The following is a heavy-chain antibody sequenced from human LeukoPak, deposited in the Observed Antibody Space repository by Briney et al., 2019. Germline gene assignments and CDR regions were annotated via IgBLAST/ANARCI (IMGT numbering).Heavy chain of an antibody. Sequence: SETLSLTCTVSGGSISSSSYYWGWIRQPPGKGLEWIGSIYYSGSTYYNPSLKSRVTISVDTSKNQFSLKLSSVTAADTAVYYCARMPPFGYGDYGWFDSWGQGTLVTVSS. CDR3: ARMPPFGYGDYGWFDS. D-gene: IGHD4-17*01. V-gene: IGHV4-39*07. J-gene: IGHJ5*01. CDR1: GGSISSSSYY. CDR2: IYYSGST.